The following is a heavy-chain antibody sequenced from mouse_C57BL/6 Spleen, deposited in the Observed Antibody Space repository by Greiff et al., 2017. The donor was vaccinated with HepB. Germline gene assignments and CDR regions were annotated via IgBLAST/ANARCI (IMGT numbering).Heavy chain of an antibody. D-gene: IGHD5-1*01. V-gene: IGHV1-63*01. Sequence: SGAELVRPGTSVKMSCKASGYTFTNYWIGWAKQRPGHGLEWIGDIYPGGGYTNYNEKFKGKATLTADRSSSTAYMQFSSLTSEDSAIYYCARFDLSYAMDYWGQGTSVTVSS. CDR2: IYPGGGYT. CDR1: GYTFTNYW. J-gene: IGHJ4*01. CDR3: ARFDLSYAMDY.